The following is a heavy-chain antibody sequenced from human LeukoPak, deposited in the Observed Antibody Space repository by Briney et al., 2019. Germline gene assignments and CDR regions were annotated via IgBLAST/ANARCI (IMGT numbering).Heavy chain of an antibody. J-gene: IGHJ5*02. D-gene: IGHD3-9*01. CDR1: GGSFSGYY. CDR2: INHSGST. Sequence: SETLSLTCAVYGGSFSGYYWSWIRQPPGKGLEWIGEINHSGSTNYNPSLKSRVTISVDTSKNQFSLKLSPVTAADTAVYYCARAWDPRYFDWLGRRGNWFDPWGQGTLVTVSS. V-gene: IGHV4-34*01. CDR3: ARAWDPRYFDWLGRRGNWFDP.